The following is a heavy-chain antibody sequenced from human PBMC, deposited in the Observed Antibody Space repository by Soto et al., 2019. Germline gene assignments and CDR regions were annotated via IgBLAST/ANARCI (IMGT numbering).Heavy chain of an antibody. D-gene: IGHD3-3*01. J-gene: IGHJ6*02. CDR2: IYYSGST. CDR1: GGSISSSSYY. CDR3: VTSGGEDFWSGSLLYYYGMDV. Sequence: PSETLSLTCTVSGGSISSSSYYWGWIRQPPGKGLEWIGSIYYSGSTYYNPSLKSRVTISVDTSKNQFSLKLSSVTAADTAVYYCVTSGGEDFWSGSLLYYYGMDVWGQGTTVTVSS. V-gene: IGHV4-39*01.